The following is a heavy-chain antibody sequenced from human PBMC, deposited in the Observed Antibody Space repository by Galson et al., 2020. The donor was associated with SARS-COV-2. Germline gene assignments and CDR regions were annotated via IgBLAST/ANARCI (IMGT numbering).Heavy chain of an antibody. V-gene: IGHV6-1*01. Sequence: ETSETLSLTCAISGDSVSSNSAAWNWIRQSPSRGLEWLGRTYYRSKWYNDYAVSVKSRITINPDTSKNQFSLQLNSVTPEDTAVYYCARDRTVTHDYYYYGMDVWGQGTTVTVSS. CDR2: TYYRSKWYN. D-gene: IGHD4-4*01. CDR3: ARDRTVTHDYYYYGMDV. CDR1: GDSVSSNSAA. J-gene: IGHJ6*02.